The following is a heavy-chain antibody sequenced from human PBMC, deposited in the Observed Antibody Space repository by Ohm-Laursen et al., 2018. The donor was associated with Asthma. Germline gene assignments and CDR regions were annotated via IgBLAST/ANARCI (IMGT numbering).Heavy chain of an antibody. J-gene: IGHJ4*02. CDR3: ARQARYLTSGSYYSTFDS. CDR1: GGSISSSNW. D-gene: IGHD3-10*01. CDR2: IYHSGST. Sequence: SDTLSLTCAVSGGSISSSNWWSWVRQPPGKGLEWIGEIYHSGSTNYNPSLKSRVTISVDKSKNQFSLKLSSVTAADTAVYYCARQARYLTSGSYYSTFDSWGQGTLVTVSS. V-gene: IGHV4-4*02.